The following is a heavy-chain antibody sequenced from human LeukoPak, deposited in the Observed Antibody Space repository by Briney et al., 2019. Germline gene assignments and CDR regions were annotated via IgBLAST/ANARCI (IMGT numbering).Heavy chain of an antibody. CDR1: GFIFSNAW. J-gene: IGHJ4*02. D-gene: IGHD3-10*01. Sequence: GGSLRLSCAGSGFIFSNAWMIWVRQAPGKGLEWVGRIRSKTDGGSIHYAAPVKGRFTISRDDSKDTVYPQMDSLTTEDTAVYYCTTDWVFRSFADYWGQGTLVTVS. V-gene: IGHV3-15*01. CDR2: IRSKTDGGSI. CDR3: TTDWVFRSFADY.